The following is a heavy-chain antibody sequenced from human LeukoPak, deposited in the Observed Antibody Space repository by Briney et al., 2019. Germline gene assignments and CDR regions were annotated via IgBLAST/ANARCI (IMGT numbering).Heavy chain of an antibody. V-gene: IGHV4-39*01. Sequence: PSETLSLTCTVSGGSISSSSYYWGWIRQPPGKGLEWIGSIYYSGSTYYNPSLKSRVTISVDTSKNQFSLKLSSATAADTAVYYCARTYDSSGYYPYYFDQWGQGTLVTVSS. J-gene: IGHJ4*02. D-gene: IGHD3-22*01. CDR3: ARTYDSSGYYPYYFDQ. CDR2: IYYSGST. CDR1: GGSISSSSYY.